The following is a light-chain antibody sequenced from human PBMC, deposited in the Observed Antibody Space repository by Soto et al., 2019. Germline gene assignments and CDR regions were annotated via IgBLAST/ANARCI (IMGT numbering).Light chain of an antibody. CDR3: QQYGSSPPYT. J-gene: IGKJ2*01. CDR1: QSVSSSY. V-gene: IGKV3-20*01. CDR2: GAS. Sequence: EIGLTQSPGTLSLSPGVRATLSCRASQSVSSSYLAWYQQKPGQAPRLLIYGASSRATGIPDRFSGSGSGTDFTLTISRLEPEDFAVYYCQQYGSSPPYTFGQGTKLEIK.